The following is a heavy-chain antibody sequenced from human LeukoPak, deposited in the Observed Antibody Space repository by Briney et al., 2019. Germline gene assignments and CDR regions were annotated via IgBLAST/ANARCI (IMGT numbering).Heavy chain of an antibody. J-gene: IGHJ3*02. CDR3: ASRVYYYDSSGRDAFDI. CDR1: GYTFTSYG. V-gene: IGHV1-18*01. D-gene: IGHD3-22*01. Sequence: ASVKVSCKASGYTFTSYGISWVRQAPGQGLEWMGWISAYNGNTNYAQKLQGRVTMTTDTSTSTACMELRSLRSDDTAVYYCASRVYYYDSSGRDAFDIWGQGTVVTVSS. CDR2: ISAYNGNT.